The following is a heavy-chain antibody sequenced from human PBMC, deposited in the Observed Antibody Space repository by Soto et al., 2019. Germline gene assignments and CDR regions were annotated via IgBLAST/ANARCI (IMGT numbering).Heavy chain of an antibody. CDR3: ARDRMVVITTGNWFDP. CDR2: ISAYNGNT. J-gene: IGHJ5*02. Sequence: ASVKVSCKASGYTFTSYGISWVRQAPGQGLEWMGWISAYNGNTNYAQKLQGRVTMTTDTSTSTAYMELRSPRSDDTAVYYCARDRMVVITTGNWFDPWGQGTLVTVSS. D-gene: IGHD3-22*01. V-gene: IGHV1-18*01. CDR1: GYTFTSYG.